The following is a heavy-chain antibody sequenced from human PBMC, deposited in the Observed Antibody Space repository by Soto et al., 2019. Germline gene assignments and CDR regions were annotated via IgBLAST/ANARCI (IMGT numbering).Heavy chain of an antibody. D-gene: IGHD2-21*02. J-gene: IGHJ6*02. CDR2: VIPVLGVT. CDR3: ARRRYCGADCYSQYYYGMDI. Sequence: QVQLVQSGAELKKPGSSVKVSCRSGGDTLSSYTVSWVRQAPGQGLEWMGRVIPVLGVTNYARKFQGRVSITAEKSTSTAYLELRSLTSGDSGVYYCARRRYCGADCYSQYYYGMDIWGQGTTVTVSS. V-gene: IGHV1-69*02. CDR1: GDTLSSYT.